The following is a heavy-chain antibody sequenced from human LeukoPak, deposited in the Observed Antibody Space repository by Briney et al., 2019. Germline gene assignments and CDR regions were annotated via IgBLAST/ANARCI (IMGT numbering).Heavy chain of an antibody. CDR1: GGSISSYY. D-gene: IGHD6-13*01. V-gene: IGHV4-59*08. Sequence: SETLSLTCTVSGGSISSYYWSWIRQPPGKGLEWIGYIYYSGSTNYNPSLKSRVTISVDTSKNQFSLKLSSVTAADTAVYYCARGGSSSWYRGDYWGQGTLVTVSS. CDR3: ARGGSSSWYRGDY. J-gene: IGHJ4*02. CDR2: IYYSGST.